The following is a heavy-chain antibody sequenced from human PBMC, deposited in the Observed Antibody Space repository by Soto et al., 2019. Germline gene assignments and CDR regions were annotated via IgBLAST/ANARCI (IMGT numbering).Heavy chain of an antibody. CDR3: ARRGSGLVDY. V-gene: IGHV1-18*04. CDR2: ISTYNGKT. Sequence: QVQLEQSGAEAKKPGASVKVSCKASGFTFTSYGITWVRQAPGQGLEWMGWISTYNGKTEYAQKFQGRVRMTTETSTSTAYMELRSLRLDDTAVYYCARRGSGLVDYWGQGTLVTVSS. D-gene: IGHD2-15*01. J-gene: IGHJ4*02. CDR1: GFTFTSYG.